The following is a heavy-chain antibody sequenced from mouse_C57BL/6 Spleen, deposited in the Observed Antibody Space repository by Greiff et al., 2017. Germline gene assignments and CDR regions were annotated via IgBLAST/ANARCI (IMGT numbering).Heavy chain of an antibody. V-gene: IGHV1-82*01. J-gene: IGHJ1*03. CDR1: GYAFSSSW. Sequence: QVQLKQSGPELVKPGASVKISCKASGYAFSSSWMNWVKQRPGKGLEWIGRIYPGDGDTNYNGKFKGKATLTADKSSSTAYMQLSSLTSEDSAVYFCCTYYYGSSSPYFDVWGTGTTVTVSS. CDR2: IYPGDGDT. D-gene: IGHD1-1*01. CDR3: CTYYYGSSSPYFDV.